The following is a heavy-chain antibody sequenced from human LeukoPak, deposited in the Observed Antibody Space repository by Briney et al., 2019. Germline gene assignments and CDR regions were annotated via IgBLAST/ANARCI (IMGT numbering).Heavy chain of an antibody. V-gene: IGHV4-59*01. CDR1: GGSISSYY. J-gene: IGHJ3*02. D-gene: IGHD4-17*01. CDR3: AGDLVYGDYPGHDAFDI. CDR2: IYYSGST. Sequence: SETLSLTCTVSGGSISSYYWSWIRQPPGKGLEWIGYIYYSGSTNYNPSLKSRVTISVDTSKNQFSLKLSSVTAADTAVYYCAGDLVYGDYPGHDAFDIWGQGTMVTVSS.